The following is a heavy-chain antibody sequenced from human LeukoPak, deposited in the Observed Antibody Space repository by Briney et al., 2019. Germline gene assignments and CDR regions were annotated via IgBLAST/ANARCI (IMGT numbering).Heavy chain of an antibody. CDR3: ARVFGGHTNGLDY. Sequence: SETLSLTCTVSGGSIRSYSWSWIRQAPGKGLEWIGYMYYSGRTSYNPSLKSRVTISVDTSKNHFSLKLRSVTAADTAVYYCARVFGGHTNGLDYWGQGTLVTVSS. V-gene: IGHV4-59*01. CDR1: GGSIRSYS. CDR2: MYYSGRT. D-gene: IGHD2-8*01. J-gene: IGHJ4*02.